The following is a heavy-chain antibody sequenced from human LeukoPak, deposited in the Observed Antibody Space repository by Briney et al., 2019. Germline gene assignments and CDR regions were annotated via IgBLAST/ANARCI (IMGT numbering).Heavy chain of an antibody. CDR3: TLRTPFDS. D-gene: IGHD3-16*01. V-gene: IGHV3-30-3*01. CDR2: ISYDGSNK. J-gene: IGHJ4*02. Sequence: GGSLRLSCAASGFTFSSFAMNWVRQAPGKGLEWVAFISYDGSNKYYADSVKGRFIISRDNSKNTLYLQMNSLRPEDTSLYYRTLRTPFDSWGQGTLVTVSS. CDR1: GFTFSSFA.